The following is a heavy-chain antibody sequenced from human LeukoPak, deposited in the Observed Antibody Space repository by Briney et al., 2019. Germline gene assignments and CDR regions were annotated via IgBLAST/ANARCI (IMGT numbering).Heavy chain of an antibody. CDR1: GFSFTDYP. D-gene: IGHD3-9*01. CDR3: ATDQRYAFDY. Sequence: GGSLRLSCATSGFSFTDYPMNWVRQAPGKGLEWISNIRTTAEGAKYAYYADSVKGRVTISRDDGKNTLYLHMNSPRDDDTAVYYCATDQRYAFDYWGQGILVTVSS. V-gene: IGHV3-48*02. J-gene: IGHJ4*02. CDR2: IRTTAEGAKYA.